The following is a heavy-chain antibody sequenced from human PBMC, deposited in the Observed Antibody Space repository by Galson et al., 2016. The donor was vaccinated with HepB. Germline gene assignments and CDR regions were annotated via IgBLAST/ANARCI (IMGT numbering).Heavy chain of an antibody. CDR2: ISSSSGYT. D-gene: IGHD3-3*01. V-gene: IGHV3-21*05. J-gene: IGHJ6*02. Sequence: SLRLSCAASGLSFHTYSMNWVRQAPGKGLQWVSYISSSSGYTNYEDSVKGRFTISRDNAKNSLFLDMNSLLVEDTAVYYCARGGISNYYNGMDVWGQGTTVIVS. CDR1: GLSFHTYS. CDR3: ARGGISNYYNGMDV.